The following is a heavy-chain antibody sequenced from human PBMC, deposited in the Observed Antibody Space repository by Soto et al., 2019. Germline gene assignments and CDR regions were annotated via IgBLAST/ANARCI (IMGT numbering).Heavy chain of an antibody. CDR2: ISYDGSNK. D-gene: IGHD3-22*01. CDR1: GFTFSSYA. J-gene: IGHJ4*02. CDR3: AGDSEDR. V-gene: IGHV3-30-3*01. Sequence: QVQLVESGGGVVQPGRSLRLSCAASGFTFSSYAMHWVRQAPGKGLEWVAVISYDGSNKYYADSVKGRFTISRDNSKNTLYLQMNSLRAEDTAVYYCAGDSEDRWGQGTLVTVSS.